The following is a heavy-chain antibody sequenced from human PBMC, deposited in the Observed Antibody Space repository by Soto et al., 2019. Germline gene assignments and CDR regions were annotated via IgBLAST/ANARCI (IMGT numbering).Heavy chain of an antibody. CDR1: GYTFTGYY. J-gene: IGHJ6*02. CDR3: ARDEARSYGYYYCYGMDV. CDR2: INPNSGGT. Sequence: GASVKVSCKASGYTFTGYYMHWVRQAPGQGLEWMGWINPNSGGTNYAQKFQGRVTMTRDTSISTAYMELSSLRSDDTAVYYCARDEARSYGYYYCYGMDVWVQGTTVTVSS. V-gene: IGHV1-2*02. D-gene: IGHD5-18*01.